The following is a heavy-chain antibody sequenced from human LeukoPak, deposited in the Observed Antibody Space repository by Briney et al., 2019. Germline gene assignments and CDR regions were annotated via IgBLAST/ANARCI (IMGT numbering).Heavy chain of an antibody. J-gene: IGHJ4*02. CDR2: IYHSGST. Sequence: SGTLSLTCAVSGGSISSSNWWSWVRPPPGKGLEWIGEIYHSGSTNYNPSLKSRVTISVDKSKNQFSLKLSSVTAADTAVYYCARGPDHYYDSSGYLDYWGQGTLVTVSS. V-gene: IGHV4-4*02. CDR1: GGSISSSNW. D-gene: IGHD3-22*01. CDR3: ARGPDHYYDSSGYLDY.